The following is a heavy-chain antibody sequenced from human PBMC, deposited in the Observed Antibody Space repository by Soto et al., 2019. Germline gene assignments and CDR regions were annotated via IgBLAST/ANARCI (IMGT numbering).Heavy chain of an antibody. D-gene: IGHD3-10*01. CDR2: ISYDGSNK. Sequence: QVQLVESGGGVVQPGRSLRLSCAASGLTFGSYGMHWVRQAPGKGLEWVAAISYDGSNKYYADSVKGRFTISRDNSKNTLYLQMNSLRAEDTAVYYCAKGGYYGSGSYFHGYWGQGTLVTVSS. V-gene: IGHV3-30*18. CDR1: GLTFGSYG. CDR3: AKGGYYGSGSYFHGY. J-gene: IGHJ4*02.